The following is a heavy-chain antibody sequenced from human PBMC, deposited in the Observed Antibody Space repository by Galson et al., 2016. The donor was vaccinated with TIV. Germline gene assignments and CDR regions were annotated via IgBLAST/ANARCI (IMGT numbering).Heavy chain of an antibody. CDR1: GFTFSSYW. CDR3: AREANLELGDY. Sequence: SLRLSCAASGFTFSSYWMHWVRQAPGKGLVWVSRINSDGSSTSYADSVKGRFTISRDNAKNTLYLQMNSLRAEDTAVYYCAREANLELGDYWGQGTLVTVSS. CDR2: INSDGSST. J-gene: IGHJ4*02. D-gene: IGHD7-27*01. V-gene: IGHV3-74*01.